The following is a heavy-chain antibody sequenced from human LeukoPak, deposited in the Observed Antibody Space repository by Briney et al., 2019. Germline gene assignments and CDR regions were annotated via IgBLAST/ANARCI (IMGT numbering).Heavy chain of an antibody. CDR1: GFTFSDYT. V-gene: IGHV3-21*01. Sequence: GESLRLSCAASGFTFSDYTMNWVRQAPGRGLEWLASISISSGVIYYADSVKGRFTISRDNAKNTLFLQMDSLRVEDTGHYYCARDLGARGHWGQGTLVIVSS. CDR2: ISISSGVI. D-gene: IGHD3-16*01. CDR3: ARDLGARGH. J-gene: IGHJ4*02.